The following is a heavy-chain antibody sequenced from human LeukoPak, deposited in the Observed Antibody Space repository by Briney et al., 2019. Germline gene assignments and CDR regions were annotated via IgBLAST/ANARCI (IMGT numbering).Heavy chain of an antibody. CDR2: INPNSGGT. CDR1: GYTFTGYY. CDR3: ARAMRVTVTPFDY. V-gene: IGHV1-2*02. J-gene: IGHJ4*02. D-gene: IGHD4-11*01. Sequence: ASVKVSCKASGYTFTGYYMHWVRQAPGQGLEWMGWINPNSGGTNYAQKFQGRVTMTRDTSISTAYMELSRLRSDDTAVYYCARAMRVTVTPFDYWGQGTLVTVSS.